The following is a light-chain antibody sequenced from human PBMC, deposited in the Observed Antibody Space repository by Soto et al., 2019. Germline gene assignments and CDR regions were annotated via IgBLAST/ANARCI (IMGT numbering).Light chain of an antibody. CDR2: KAS. J-gene: IGKJ1*01. Sequence: DIQMTQSPSTLSASVGDRVTITCRASQSISSRLAWYQHKPGKAPKLLIHKASTLESGVPSRFSGSGSGTEVTLTISSLQPDDFALYYCQQYSGRWTFGQGTKVEIK. CDR1: QSISSR. CDR3: QQYSGRWT. V-gene: IGKV1-5*03.